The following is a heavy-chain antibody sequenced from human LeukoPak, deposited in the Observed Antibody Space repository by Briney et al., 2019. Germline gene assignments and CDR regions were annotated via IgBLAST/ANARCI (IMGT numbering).Heavy chain of an antibody. CDR3: AGDSYGMDV. V-gene: IGHV3-30-3*01. CDR2: ISYDGSNK. Sequence: GGSLRLSCAASGFTFSSYAMHWVRQAPGKGLEGVAVISYDGSNKYYADSVKGRFTISRDNSENTLYLQMNSLRAEDTAVYYCAGDSYGMDVWGQGTTVTVSS. J-gene: IGHJ6*02. CDR1: GFTFSSYA.